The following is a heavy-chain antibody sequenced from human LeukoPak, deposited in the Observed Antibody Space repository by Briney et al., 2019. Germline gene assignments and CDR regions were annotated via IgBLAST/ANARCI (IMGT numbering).Heavy chain of an antibody. CDR1: GGSISSYY. J-gene: IGHJ4*02. D-gene: IGHD3-10*01. Sequence: SETLSLTCTVSGGSISSYYWSWIRQPPGKGLEWIGYIYYSGSTNYNTSLKSRATISVDTSKNQFSLKLSSVTAADTAVYYCARVGTYGSGSYLSWLDYWGQGTLVTVSS. CDR3: ARVGTYGSGSYLSWLDY. CDR2: IYYSGST. V-gene: IGHV4-59*01.